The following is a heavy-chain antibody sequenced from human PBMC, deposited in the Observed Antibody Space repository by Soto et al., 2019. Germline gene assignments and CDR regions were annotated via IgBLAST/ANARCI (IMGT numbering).Heavy chain of an antibody. J-gene: IGHJ4*02. CDR2: ISGSGGST. V-gene: IGHV3-23*01. Sequence: VGSLRLSCAASGFTFSSYAMSWVRQAPGKGLEWVSAISGSGGSTYYADSVKGRFTISRDNSKNTLYLQMNSLRAEDTAVYYCAKVSGYSGSFFDYCGQGTLVTVSS. CDR1: GFTFSSYA. D-gene: IGHD1-26*01. CDR3: AKVSGYSGSFFDY.